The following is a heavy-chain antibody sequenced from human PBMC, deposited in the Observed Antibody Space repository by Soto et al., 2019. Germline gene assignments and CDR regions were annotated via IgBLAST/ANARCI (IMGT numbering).Heavy chain of an antibody. Sequence: GGSLRLSCAASGLTSGPYGMTWVRQAPGRGLEWVSTISGSGFSTHYAESVQGRFTISRDNSKNTLYLQMDSLRSDDTAVYYCARLQLYCYYGMDVWGQGTTVTVSS. V-gene: IGHV3-23*01. J-gene: IGHJ6*02. D-gene: IGHD1-1*01. CDR3: ARLQLYCYYGMDV. CDR1: GLTSGPYG. CDR2: ISGSGFST.